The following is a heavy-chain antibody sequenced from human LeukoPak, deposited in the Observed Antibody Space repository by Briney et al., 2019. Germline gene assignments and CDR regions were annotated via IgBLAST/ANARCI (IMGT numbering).Heavy chain of an antibody. CDR1: GGSISSSSYY. V-gene: IGHV4-39*01. CDR2: IYYSGST. D-gene: IGHD3-10*01. Sequence: PSETLSLTCTVSGGSISSSSYYWGWIRQPPGKGLEWIGSIYYSGSTYYNPSLKSRVTISVDTSKNQFSLKLSSVTAADTAVYYCAREVRGVTYYFDYWGQGTLVTVSS. CDR3: AREVRGVTYYFDY. J-gene: IGHJ4*02.